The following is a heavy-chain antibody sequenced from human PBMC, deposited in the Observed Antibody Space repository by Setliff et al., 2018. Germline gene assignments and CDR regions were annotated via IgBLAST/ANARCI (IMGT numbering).Heavy chain of an antibody. CDR3: ARNIVPLN. CDR1: GYSFTSYW. J-gene: IGHJ4*02. CDR2: IYPGDSDT. Sequence: GESLKISCKGSGYSFTSYWIAWVRQMPGKGLEWMGIIYPGDSDTRYSPSFQGQVTISADTSTSTAYMELRSLRSDDTAIYYCARNIVPLNWGQGTLVTVSS. V-gene: IGHV5-51*01. D-gene: IGHD5-12*01.